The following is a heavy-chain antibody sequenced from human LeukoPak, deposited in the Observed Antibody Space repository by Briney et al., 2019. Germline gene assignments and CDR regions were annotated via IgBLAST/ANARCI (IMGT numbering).Heavy chain of an antibody. J-gene: IGHJ6*02. Sequence: GRSLRLSCTASGFTFGDYAMSWVRQAPGKGLEWVGFIRSKAYGGTTEYAASVKGRFTISRDDSRSIAYLQMNSLKTEDTAVYYCTRDLGYSSSSFGMDVWGQGTTVTVPS. CDR1: GFTFGDYA. CDR3: TRDLGYSSSSFGMDV. V-gene: IGHV3-49*04. CDR2: IRSKAYGGTT. D-gene: IGHD6-6*01.